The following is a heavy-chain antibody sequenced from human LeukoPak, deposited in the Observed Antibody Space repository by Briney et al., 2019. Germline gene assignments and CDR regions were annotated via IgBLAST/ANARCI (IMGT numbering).Heavy chain of an antibody. CDR1: GFTFSSYG. J-gene: IGHJ3*02. CDR3: ARVSTMVRGVGAFDI. V-gene: IGHV3-21*01. Sequence: GGSLRLSCAASGFTFSSYGMSWVRQAPGKGLEWVSSISSSSSYIYYADSVKGRFTISRDNAKNSLYLQMNSLRAEDTAVYYCARVSTMVRGVGAFDIWGQGTMVTVSS. CDR2: ISSSSSYI. D-gene: IGHD3-10*01.